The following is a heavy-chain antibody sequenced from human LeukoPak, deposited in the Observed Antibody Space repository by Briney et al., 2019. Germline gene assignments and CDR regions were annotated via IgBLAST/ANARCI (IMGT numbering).Heavy chain of an antibody. CDR1: GFTFSSYA. CDR2: ISGSGGST. D-gene: IGHD6-19*01. V-gene: IGHV3-23*01. CDR3: AKDFSRYSSGWYSGAFDI. Sequence: PGGSLRLSCAASGFTFSSYAMSWVRQAPGKGLEWVSAISGSGGSTYYADSVKGRFTISRDNSKNTLYLQMNSLRAEDTAVYYCAKDFSRYSSGWYSGAFDIWGRGTMVTVSS. J-gene: IGHJ3*02.